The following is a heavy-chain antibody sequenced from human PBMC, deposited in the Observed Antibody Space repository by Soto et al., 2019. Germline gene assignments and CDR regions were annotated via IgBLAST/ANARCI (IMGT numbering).Heavy chain of an antibody. D-gene: IGHD3-22*01. Sequence: EVQLLESGGRLVQPGGSLRLSCTSSGINLSNYVVNWVRQAPGKGLEWVSSISGSGGSTYYADSVKGRFTLSRDNSKNTVSLQMNSPRAEDTAIYFCAKTSYDSLFWYFDLWGRGTLVTVSS. CDR3: AKTSYDSLFWYFDL. J-gene: IGHJ2*01. V-gene: IGHV3-23*01. CDR2: ISGSGGST. CDR1: GINLSNYV.